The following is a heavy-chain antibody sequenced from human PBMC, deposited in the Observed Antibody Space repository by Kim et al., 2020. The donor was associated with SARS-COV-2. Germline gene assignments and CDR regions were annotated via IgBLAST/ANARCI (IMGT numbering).Heavy chain of an antibody. Sequence: GGSLRLSCAASGFTFSSYGMHWVRQAPGKGLEWVAVISYDGSNKYYADSVKGRFTISRDNSKNTLYLQMNSLRAEDTAVYYCTKVPYQLLFPYGMDVWGQGTTITVSS. CDR3: TKVPYQLLFPYGMDV. D-gene: IGHD2-2*01. V-gene: IGHV3-30*18. CDR2: ISYDGSNK. J-gene: IGHJ6*02. CDR1: GFTFSSYG.